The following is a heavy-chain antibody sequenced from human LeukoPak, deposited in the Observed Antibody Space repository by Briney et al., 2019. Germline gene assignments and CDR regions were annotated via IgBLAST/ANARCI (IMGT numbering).Heavy chain of an antibody. Sequence: GGSLRLSCVGSGFAFTNSAMTWVRQGPGKGLEWVSAISGSGYSSFYRDSVEGRFTISRDNSENRVCLQMNSLRAEDTAVYSCGKRVFGYCSFDYLGQGTLVTVSP. J-gene: IGHJ4*02. V-gene: IGHV3-23*01. CDR1: GFAFTNSA. D-gene: IGHD2-21*02. CDR2: ISGSGYSS. CDR3: GKRVFGYCSFDY.